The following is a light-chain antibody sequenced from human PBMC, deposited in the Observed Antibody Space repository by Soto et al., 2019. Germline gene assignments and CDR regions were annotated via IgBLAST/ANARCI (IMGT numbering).Light chain of an antibody. CDR1: SSDVGGYNY. CDR3: SSYTSSNTLI. J-gene: IGLJ2*01. V-gene: IGLV2-14*01. Sequence: QSVLTQPASVSGSPGQSITISCTGTSSDVGGYNYVSWYQQHPDKAPKLMVYDVSNRPSGVSNRFSGSKSGNTPSLTISGLQAEDESDYYCSSYTSSNTLIFGGGTKLTVL. CDR2: DVS.